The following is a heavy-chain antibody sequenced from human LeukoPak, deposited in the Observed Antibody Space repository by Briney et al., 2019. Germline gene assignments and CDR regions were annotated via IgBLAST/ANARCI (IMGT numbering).Heavy chain of an antibody. CDR1: GGSFSGYY. Sequence: SETLSLTCAVYGGSFSGYYWSWIRQPPGKGLEWIGEINHSGSTNYNPSLKSRVTISVDTSKNQFSLKLSSVTAADTAVYYCATRGGLQGNCSSTSCYPFGYWGQGTLVTVSS. CDR2: INHSGST. D-gene: IGHD2-2*01. J-gene: IGHJ4*02. CDR3: ATRGGLQGNCSSTSCYPFGY. V-gene: IGHV4-34*01.